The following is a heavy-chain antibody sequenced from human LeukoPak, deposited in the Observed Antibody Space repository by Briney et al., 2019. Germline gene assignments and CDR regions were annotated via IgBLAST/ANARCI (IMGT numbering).Heavy chain of an antibody. CDR2: ISYDGSNK. Sequence: GGSLRLSCAASGFTFSSDAMHCVRQAPGKGLEWVAVISYDGSNKYYADSVKGRFTISRDNSKNTLYLQMNSLRTEDTAVYYCARPDWVTTSYFDYWGQGTLVTASS. V-gene: IGHV3-30-3*01. J-gene: IGHJ4*02. CDR3: ARPDWVTTSYFDY. D-gene: IGHD4-17*01. CDR1: GFTFSSDA.